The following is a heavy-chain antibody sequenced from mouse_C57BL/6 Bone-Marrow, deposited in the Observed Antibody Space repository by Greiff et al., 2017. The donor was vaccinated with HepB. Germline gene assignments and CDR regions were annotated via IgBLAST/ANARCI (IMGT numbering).Heavy chain of an antibody. CDR2: ISDDGSN. Sequence: VQLKESGPGLVKPSQSLSLTCSVPGYSITSGYYWNWIRKFPGNKLEWMGYISDDGSNNYNPSLKNRISITRDTSKNQFFLKLNSVTTEDTATYYCARDRYWGQGTTLTVSS. CDR1: GYSITSGYY. V-gene: IGHV3-6*01. J-gene: IGHJ2*01. CDR3: ARDRY.